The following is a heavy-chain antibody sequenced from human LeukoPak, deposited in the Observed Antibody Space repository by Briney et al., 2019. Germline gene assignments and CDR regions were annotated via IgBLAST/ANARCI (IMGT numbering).Heavy chain of an antibody. Sequence: PSETLFLTCTVSGGSISSGDYYWSWIRQPPGEGLEWIGYIYYSGSTYYNPSLKSRVTISVDTSKNQFSLKLSSVTAADTAVYYCARVRYDSSGYYSFHFDYWGQGTLVTVSS. J-gene: IGHJ4*02. CDR1: GGSISSGDYY. D-gene: IGHD3-22*01. CDR3: ARVRYDSSGYYSFHFDY. V-gene: IGHV4-30-4*08. CDR2: IYYSGST.